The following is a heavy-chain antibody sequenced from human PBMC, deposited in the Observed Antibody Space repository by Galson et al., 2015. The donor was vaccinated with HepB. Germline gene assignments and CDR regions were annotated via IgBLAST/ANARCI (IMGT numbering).Heavy chain of an antibody. CDR2: ISYDRSNN. CDR3: AKDPYLYSALAGTMAGFDY. V-gene: IGHV3-30*18. CDR1: GFTFSNYG. J-gene: IGHJ4*02. D-gene: IGHD6-19*01. Sequence: SLRLSCAASGFTFSNYGMHWVRQAPGKGLEWVAVISYDRSNNYYADSVKGRFTISRDNSKNTLYLQMNSLRAEDTALYYCAKDPYLYSALAGTMAGFDYWGQGTLVTVSS.